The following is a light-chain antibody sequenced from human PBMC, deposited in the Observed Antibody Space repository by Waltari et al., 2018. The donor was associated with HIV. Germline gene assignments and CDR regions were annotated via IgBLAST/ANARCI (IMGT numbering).Light chain of an antibody. CDR2: GVT. CDR1: SRAVGAYDY. V-gene: IGLV2-11*01. J-gene: IGLJ2*01. CDR3: SSYAGRYTVV. Sequence: QSALTQPRSVSGSPGQSVTISCTGTSRAVGAYDYVSWYQQYPGKAPKVILYGVTKRPSGIPDRFSGSKSGSTASLTISGPQAEDEADYFCSSYAGRYTVVFGGGTKLTVL.